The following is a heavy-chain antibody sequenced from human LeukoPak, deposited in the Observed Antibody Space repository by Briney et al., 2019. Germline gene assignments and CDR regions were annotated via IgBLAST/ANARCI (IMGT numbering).Heavy chain of an antibody. V-gene: IGHV4-39*07. CDR3: ARDGGTAAAGELDY. Sequence: SETLSLTCAVSGGSLGRYYWVWIRQPPGRGREWIGIINYSGNTYYNPSLKSRVTISVDTPKNQFSLKVSSVTAADTAVYYCARDGGTAAAGELDYWGQGTLVTVSS. J-gene: IGHJ4*02. CDR2: INYSGNT. D-gene: IGHD6-25*01. CDR1: GGSLGRYY.